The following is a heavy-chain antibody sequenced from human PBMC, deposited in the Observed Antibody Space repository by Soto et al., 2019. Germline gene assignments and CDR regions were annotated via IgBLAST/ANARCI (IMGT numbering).Heavy chain of an antibody. D-gene: IGHD6-19*01. CDR3: ARDFKLDGSSGWYAFDI. J-gene: IGHJ3*02. CDR1: GVSISTYY. Sequence: QVQLQESGPGLVKPSETLSLTCTVSGVSISTYYWGWIRQPPGKGLEWIGYIYYSGSTNYNPSLKSRVTISVXTSQNXXSLKLSSVTAADTAVYYCARDFKLDGSSGWYAFDIWGQGTMVTVSS. CDR2: IYYSGST. V-gene: IGHV4-59*01.